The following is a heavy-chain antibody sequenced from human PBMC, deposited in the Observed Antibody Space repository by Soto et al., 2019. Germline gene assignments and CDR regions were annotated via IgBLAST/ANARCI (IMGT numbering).Heavy chain of an antibody. CDR2: ISSSGSTI. V-gene: IGHV3-48*03. Sequence: GSLRLSCAASGFTSSSYEMNWVRQAPGKGLEWVSYISSSGSTIYYADSVKGRFTISRDNAKNSLYLQMNSLRAEDTAVYYCARVSRIAAAGYYFDYWGQGTLVTVSS. CDR3: ARVSRIAAAGYYFDY. D-gene: IGHD6-13*01. J-gene: IGHJ4*02. CDR1: GFTSSSYE.